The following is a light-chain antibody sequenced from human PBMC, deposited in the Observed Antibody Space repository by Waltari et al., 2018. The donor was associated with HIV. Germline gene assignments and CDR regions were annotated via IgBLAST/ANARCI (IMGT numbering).Light chain of an antibody. Sequence: SYELTQPPSVSVSPGQTASISCSGDKLGDKYASWYQQKPGQSPVLVINQDTRRPSGIPWRFSGSNSGNTATLTISGTQAMDEADYYCQAWDSSTVVFGGGTKLTVL. CDR2: QDT. J-gene: IGLJ2*01. V-gene: IGLV3-1*01. CDR3: QAWDSSTVV. CDR1: KLGDKY.